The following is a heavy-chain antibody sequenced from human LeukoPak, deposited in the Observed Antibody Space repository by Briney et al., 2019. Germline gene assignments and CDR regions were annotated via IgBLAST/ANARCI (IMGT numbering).Heavy chain of an antibody. V-gene: IGHV3-23*01. CDR3: AKSGGWFGENGPFDS. D-gene: IGHD3-10*01. Sequence: GGSLRLSCVASGFTFSSYAMSWVRQAPGKGLEWVSAISGSGSRTYYADSVKGRFTISSDNSNNTLYLQMNSLRAEDTAVYYCAKSGGWFGENGPFDSWGQGTLVTVSS. CDR1: GFTFSSYA. CDR2: ISGSGSRT. J-gene: IGHJ4*02.